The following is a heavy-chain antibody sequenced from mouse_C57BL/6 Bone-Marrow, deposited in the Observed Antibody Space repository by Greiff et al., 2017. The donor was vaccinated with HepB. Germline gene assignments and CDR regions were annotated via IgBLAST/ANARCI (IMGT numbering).Heavy chain of an antibody. Sequence: EVKLVESGGGLVQPGGSLKLSCAASGFTFSDYYMYWVRQTPEKRLEWVAYISNGGGSTYYPDTVKGRFTISRDNAKNTLYLQMSRLKSEDTAMYYCAKSYYDYDGFAYWGQGTLVTVSA. D-gene: IGHD2-4*01. CDR1: GFTFSDYY. CDR2: ISNGGGST. J-gene: IGHJ3*01. CDR3: AKSYYDYDGFAY. V-gene: IGHV5-12*01.